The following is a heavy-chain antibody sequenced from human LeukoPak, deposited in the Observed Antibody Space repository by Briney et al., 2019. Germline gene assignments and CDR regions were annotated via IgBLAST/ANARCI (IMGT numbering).Heavy chain of an antibody. D-gene: IGHD5-18*01. V-gene: IGHV4-34*01. CDR1: GGSFSNYY. CDR2: INHIGST. J-gene: IGHJ6*03. CDR3: ARGSSAAAIYYYYYMDV. Sequence: SETLSLTCAVYGGSFSNYYWSWIRQPPGKGLEWIGEINHIGSTNYNPSLKSRVTISVDTSKNQFSLKLSSVTAADTAVYYCARGSSAAAIYYYYYMDVWGKGTTVTVSS.